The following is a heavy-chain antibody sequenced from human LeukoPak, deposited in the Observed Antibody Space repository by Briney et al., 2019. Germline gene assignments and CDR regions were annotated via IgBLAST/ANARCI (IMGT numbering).Heavy chain of an antibody. Sequence: SETLSLTCTVSGGSINSSSYYWSWIRQPAGKGLEWIGRIYTSGSTNYNPPLKSRVTMSVDTSKNQFSLKLSSVTAADTAVYYCARDYDFWSGFAYYYMDVWGKGTTVTVSS. CDR1: GGSINSSSYY. CDR3: ARDYDFWSGFAYYYMDV. J-gene: IGHJ6*03. CDR2: IYTSGST. D-gene: IGHD3-3*01. V-gene: IGHV4-61*02.